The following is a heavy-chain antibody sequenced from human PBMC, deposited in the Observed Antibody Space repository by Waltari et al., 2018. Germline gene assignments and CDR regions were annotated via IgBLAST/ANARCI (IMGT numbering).Heavy chain of an antibody. CDR3: AREVVAVDFDY. V-gene: IGHV4-61*02. CDR1: GGSISSGSYY. Sequence: QVQLQESGPGLVKPSQTLSLTCTVSGGSISSGSYYWSWIRQPAGKGMEWIGYIYTSGRTHYNPSRKSRVTISVDTSKNQFSLKLSSVTAADTAVYYCAREVVAVDFDYWGQGTLVTVSA. D-gene: IGHD2-2*01. J-gene: IGHJ4*02. CDR2: IYTSGRT.